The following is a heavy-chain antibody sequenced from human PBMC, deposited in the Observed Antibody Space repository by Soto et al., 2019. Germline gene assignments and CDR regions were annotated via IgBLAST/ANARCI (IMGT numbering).Heavy chain of an antibody. D-gene: IGHD4-4*01. CDR2: IYYRGST. Sequence: PSETLSLTCTVSGGSISSGDYYWTWIRQHPGKGLEWIGYIYYRGSTYYNPSLKSRATISVDTSENQFSLKLSSVTAADTAVYYCARADYSSSYYFDYWGQGTLVTVSS. V-gene: IGHV4-31*03. CDR1: GGSISSGDYY. J-gene: IGHJ4*02. CDR3: ARADYSSSYYFDY.